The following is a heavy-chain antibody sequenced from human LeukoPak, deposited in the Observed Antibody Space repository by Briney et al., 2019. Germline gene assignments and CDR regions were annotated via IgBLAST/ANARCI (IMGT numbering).Heavy chain of an antibody. Sequence: TLSLTCTVSGGSISSGGHFWSWIRQHPGKALEWLALIYGNDNKRYSPSLKSRLTITKDTSENQVVLRMTSMDPVDTATYYCAHDSPGNYGFDYWGQGTLVTVSS. D-gene: IGHD3-16*01. J-gene: IGHJ4*02. CDR2: IYGNDNK. V-gene: IGHV2-5*01. CDR3: AHDSPGNYGFDY. CDR1: GGSISSGGHF.